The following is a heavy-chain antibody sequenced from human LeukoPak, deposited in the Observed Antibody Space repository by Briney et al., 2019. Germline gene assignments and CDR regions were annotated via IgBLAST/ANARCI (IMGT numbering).Heavy chain of an antibody. D-gene: IGHD5-12*01. CDR2: IYYSGNSGST. J-gene: IGHJ4*02. CDR1: GGSISSGGYF. Sequence: SETLSLTCTVSGGSISSGGYFWSWIRQPPGMGLEWIGYIYYSGNSGSTNYSPSLKSRVTISLDTSKNQLSLILTSVAAADTAVYYCARVGGYSGFYWGQGTLVTVSS. CDR3: ARVGGYSGFY. V-gene: IGHV4-61*08.